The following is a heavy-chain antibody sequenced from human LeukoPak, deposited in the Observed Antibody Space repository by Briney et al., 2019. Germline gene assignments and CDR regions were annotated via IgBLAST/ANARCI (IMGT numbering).Heavy chain of an antibody. J-gene: IGHJ4*02. Sequence: SETLSLTCTVSGGSISSYNWSWIRQPPGKGLEWIGYIYYSGNTNYNPSLKSRVTISVDTSKNQFSLQLSSVTAADTAVYYCARRVLRGWVFDSWGQGTLVTVSS. V-gene: IGHV4-59*12. D-gene: IGHD6-19*01. CDR2: IYYSGNT. CDR1: GGSISSYN. CDR3: ARRVLRGWVFDS.